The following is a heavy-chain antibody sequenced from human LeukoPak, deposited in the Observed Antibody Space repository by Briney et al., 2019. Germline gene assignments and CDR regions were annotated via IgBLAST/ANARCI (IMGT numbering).Heavy chain of an antibody. J-gene: IGHJ4*02. V-gene: IGHV4-34*01. CDR2: ISHTGRT. Sequence: PSETLSLTCGVSGVSFSGYYWSWIRQAPGKGPERIGEISHTGRTAYNPSLKSRVTISLDTSKNQFSLKLTFVSAADTAVYYCTRTSPGIPLDFWGQGTLVTVSS. CDR3: TRTSPGIPLDF. D-gene: IGHD1-26*01. CDR1: GVSFSGYY.